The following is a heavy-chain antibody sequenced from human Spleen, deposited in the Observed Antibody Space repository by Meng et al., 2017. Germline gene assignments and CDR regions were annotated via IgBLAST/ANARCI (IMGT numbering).Heavy chain of an antibody. J-gene: IGHJ4*02. CDR3: ARDEDISAAGKLFGDY. Sequence: QVPVVQSAGEVNKPGASVKVSCKASGYTFSIYAISWVRQAPGQGLEWMGGIYPKSGDTHYAQKFQARVTMTGDTSISTAYMELSGLRSDDTAMYYCARDEDISAAGKLFGDYWGQGTLVTVSS. CDR1: GYTFSIYA. D-gene: IGHD6-25*01. CDR2: IYPKSGDT. V-gene: IGHV1-2*02.